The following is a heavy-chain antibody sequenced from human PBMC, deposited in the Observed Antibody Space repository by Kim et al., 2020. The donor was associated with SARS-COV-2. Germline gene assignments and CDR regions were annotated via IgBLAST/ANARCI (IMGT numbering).Heavy chain of an antibody. CDR1: GFTFSSYW. CDR2: IKQDGSDK. D-gene: IGHD6-19*01. Sequence: GGSLRLSCAASGFTFSSYWMSWVRQAPGKGLEWVANIKQDGSDKYSVDSVKGRFTISRDNAKNSLYLQMNSLRAEDTAVYYCARDIPGIAVSGDWYFDLWGRGTLVTVSS. CDR3: ARDIPGIAVSGDWYFDL. J-gene: IGHJ2*01. V-gene: IGHV3-7*01.